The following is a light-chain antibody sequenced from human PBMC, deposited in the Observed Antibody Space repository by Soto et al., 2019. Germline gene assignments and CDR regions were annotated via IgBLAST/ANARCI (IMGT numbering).Light chain of an antibody. CDR3: QQYASSPVYT. J-gene: IGKJ2*01. CDR2: GAS. CDR1: QSVSSSY. V-gene: IGKV3-20*01. Sequence: IVLTQSPGTLSLSPGERATLSCRASQSVSSSYLTWYQQKPGQAPRLLIYGASSRATGIPYRFSGSGSGTDYALTISRLEREDFAVYYCQQYASSPVYTFGQETKLEIK.